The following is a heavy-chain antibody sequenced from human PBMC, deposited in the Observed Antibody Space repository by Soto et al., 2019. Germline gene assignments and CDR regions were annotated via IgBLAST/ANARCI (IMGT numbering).Heavy chain of an antibody. CDR2: LYSGGRT. J-gene: IGHJ1*01. CDR3: ARDGAMTTYFEYFLY. D-gene: IGHD4-17*01. V-gene: IGHV3-53*01. CDR1: GFTVSSNY. Sequence: EVQLVESGGGLIQPGGSLRLSCAASGFTVSSNYMSWVRQAPGKGLEWVSTLYSGGRTCYADSVEGRFTISRDNSKNTLYLQMNSLRVGDTAVYYCARDGAMTTYFEYFLYWGQGTLVTVSS.